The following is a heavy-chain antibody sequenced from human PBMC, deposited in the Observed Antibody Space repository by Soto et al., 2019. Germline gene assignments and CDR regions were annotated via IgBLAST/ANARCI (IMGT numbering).Heavy chain of an antibody. CDR1: GFSLSTGTVD. J-gene: IGHJ4*02. D-gene: IGHD4-4*01. CDR3: AHRRADTGTGVLFDN. V-gene: IGHV2-5*02. Sequence: QITLKESGPTLVKPTQPLTLTCTCSGFSLSTGTVDVGWIRQPPGEALEWLALMYRDDDKRYSPSLKSRLTITKDTSKNPVVLTMTNMDPVDTATYYCAHRRADTGTGVLFDNWGQGAMVIVSS. CDR2: MYRDDDK.